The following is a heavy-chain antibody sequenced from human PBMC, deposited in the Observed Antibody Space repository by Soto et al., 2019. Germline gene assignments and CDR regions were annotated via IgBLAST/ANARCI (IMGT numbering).Heavy chain of an antibody. CDR3: ARECKGYINYVRPYYYYMDV. J-gene: IGHJ6*03. V-gene: IGHV3-66*01. Sequence: GGSLRLSCAASGFTVSSNYMSWVRQAPGKGLEWVSVIYSGGSTYYADSVKGRFTISRDNSKNTLYLQMNSLRAEDTAVYYCARECKGYINYVRPYYYYMDVWCKATTVTVSS. CDR2: IYSGGST. D-gene: IGHD4-4*01. CDR1: GFTVSSNY.